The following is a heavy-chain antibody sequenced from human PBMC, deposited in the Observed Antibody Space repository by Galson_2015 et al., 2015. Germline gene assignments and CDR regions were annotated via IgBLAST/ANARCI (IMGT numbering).Heavy chain of an antibody. CDR2: IYYSGST. Sequence: ETLSLTCTVSGGSISFYYWRWLRQSPGRGVEWIGYIYYSGSTNYNPSLNSRVTISVDTSKNQFSLKLSSVTAADTAVYYCARGGPYYSDSSGYYDYWGQGTLVIVSS. CDR1: GGSISFYY. CDR3: ARGGPYYSDSSGYYDY. V-gene: IGHV4-59*01. J-gene: IGHJ4*02. D-gene: IGHD3-22*01.